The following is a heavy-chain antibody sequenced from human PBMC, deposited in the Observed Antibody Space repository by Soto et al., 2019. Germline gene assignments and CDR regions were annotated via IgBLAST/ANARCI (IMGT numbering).Heavy chain of an antibody. CDR1: GDSINSDSVY. V-gene: IGHV4-31*03. CDR3: ARERQVGPSSGRFDP. Sequence: QVHLQESGPGLVKPSQTLSLTCSVNGDSINSDSVYWSWIRQSPGMVLEYIGYITYNGRTFYNPYLKSRVTMSVDTPKNQFSLEVRSVTAADTAVYYCARERQVGPSSGRFDPWGQGTLVTVST. J-gene: IGHJ5*02. CDR2: ITYNGRT.